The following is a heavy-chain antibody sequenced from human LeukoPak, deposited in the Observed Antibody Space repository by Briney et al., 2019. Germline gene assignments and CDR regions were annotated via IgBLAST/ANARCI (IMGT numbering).Heavy chain of an antibody. V-gene: IGHV4-59*01. Sequence: PSETLSLTCTVSGGSISSYYWSWIRQPPGKGLEWIGYIYYSGSTNYSLSLKSRLTISVDTSKNQFSLKLSSVTAADTAVYYCARTYGSSGLGYFDLWGRGTLVTVSS. CDR3: ARTYGSSGLGYFDL. D-gene: IGHD6-13*01. CDR2: IYYSGST. J-gene: IGHJ2*01. CDR1: GGSISSYY.